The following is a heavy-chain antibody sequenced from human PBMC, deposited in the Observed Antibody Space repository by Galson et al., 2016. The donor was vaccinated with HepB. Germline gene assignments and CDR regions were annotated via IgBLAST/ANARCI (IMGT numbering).Heavy chain of an antibody. V-gene: IGHV4-4*02. J-gene: IGHJ3*02. Sequence: LSLTCTVSGDSIRSSYWWSWVRQSPGKGLEWIGEVFHSGDANYNPSLRSRVAMSVDRSKNHVSLRLMSVTAADTVIYYCVSYLIQAWVGSDAFDTWGQGTMVTVSS. CDR3: VSYLIQAWVGSDAFDT. CDR1: GDSIRSSYW. CDR2: VFHSGDA. D-gene: IGHD3-10*01.